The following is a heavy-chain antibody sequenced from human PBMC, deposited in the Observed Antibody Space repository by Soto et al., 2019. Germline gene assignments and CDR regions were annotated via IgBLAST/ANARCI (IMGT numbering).Heavy chain of an antibody. CDR1: GGTFSSYA. Sequence: QVQLVQSGAEVKKPGSSVKVSCKASGGTFSSYAISWVRQAPGQGLEWMGGILPIFGTANYAQKFQGRVTITADESTSTAYMELSRLRSEDTAVYYCERAYCSGGSCLKEGYFAYWGQGALVTVS. CDR3: ERAYCSGGSCLKEGYFAY. D-gene: IGHD2-15*01. CDR2: ILPIFGTA. V-gene: IGHV1-69*01. J-gene: IGHJ4*02.